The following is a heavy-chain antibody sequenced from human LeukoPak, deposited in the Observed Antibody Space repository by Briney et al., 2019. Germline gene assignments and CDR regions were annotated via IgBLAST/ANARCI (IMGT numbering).Heavy chain of an antibody. CDR3: VNYYDSSGYYSMPPDAFDI. CDR1: GGSISSSSYY. J-gene: IGHJ3*02. D-gene: IGHD3-22*01. V-gene: IGHV4-39*01. Sequence: SETLSLTCTVSGGSISSSSYYWGWIRQPPGKGLEWIGSIYYSGSTYYNPSLKSRVTISVDTSKNQFSLKLSSVSAADTAVYXCVNYYDSSGYYSMPPDAFDIWGQGTMVTVSS. CDR2: IYYSGST.